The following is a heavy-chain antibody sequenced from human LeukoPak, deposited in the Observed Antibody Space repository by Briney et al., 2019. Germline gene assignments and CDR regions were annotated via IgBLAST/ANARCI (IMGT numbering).Heavy chain of an antibody. CDR3: ASRPAPSLGPLDY. CDR2: FSGSGGST. V-gene: IGHV3-23*01. CDR1: GFTFSNYA. D-gene: IGHD2-2*01. J-gene: IGHJ4*02. Sequence: PGGSLRLSCAASGFTFSNYAMAWVRQIRGKGLEWVSIFSGSGGSTYYADAVKGRFTVFRDNSKSTLYLHMNNLRVDDTAIYYCASRPAPSLGPLDYWGQGTLVTVSS.